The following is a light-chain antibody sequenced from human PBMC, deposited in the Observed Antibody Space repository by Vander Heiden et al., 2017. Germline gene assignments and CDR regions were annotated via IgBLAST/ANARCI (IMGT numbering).Light chain of an antibody. Sequence: SYELTQPPSVSVSPRQTASITCSGDKLGDKYACWYQQKPGQSPVLVIYQGSKRPSGIPERFSGSNSGNTATLTISGTQAMDEADYYCQAWDSSTPGVFGTGTKVTVL. CDR3: QAWDSSTPGV. J-gene: IGLJ1*01. CDR1: KLGDKY. CDR2: QGS. V-gene: IGLV3-1*01.